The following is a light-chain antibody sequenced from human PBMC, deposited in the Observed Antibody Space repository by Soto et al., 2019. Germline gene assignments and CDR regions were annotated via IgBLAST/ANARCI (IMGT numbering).Light chain of an antibody. V-gene: IGKV1-39*01. Sequence: DIQMTQSPSSLSASAGDRVTITCRASQSVSKDLHWYHHKPGRAPNLLIYGASTLQTGVLSRFSGCGAGTDFTLTISGLQPGDFGSYYCQQRYIGPFTFGPGTNVDV. CDR1: QSVSKD. CDR2: GAS. CDR3: QQRYIGPFT. J-gene: IGKJ3*01.